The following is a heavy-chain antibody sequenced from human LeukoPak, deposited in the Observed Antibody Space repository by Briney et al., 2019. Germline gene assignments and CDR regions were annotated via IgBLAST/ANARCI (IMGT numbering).Heavy chain of an antibody. V-gene: IGHV1-18*01. CDR1: GYTFTSYG. J-gene: IGHJ4*02. CDR3: ARDTVPASSGWYPAMADY. Sequence: GASVKVSCKASGYTFTSYGISWVRQAPGQGLEWMGWISAYNGNTNYAQKLQGRVTMTTDTSTSTAYMELRSLRSDDTAVYYCARDTVPASSGWYPAMADYWGQGTLVTVSS. CDR2: ISAYNGNT. D-gene: IGHD6-19*01.